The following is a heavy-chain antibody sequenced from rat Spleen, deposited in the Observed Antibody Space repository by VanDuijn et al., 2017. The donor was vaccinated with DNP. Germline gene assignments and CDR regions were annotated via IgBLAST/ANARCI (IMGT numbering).Heavy chain of an antibody. CDR2: MSIGGSS. CDR3: ARYYGYNYYAMDA. V-gene: IGHV2-6*01. J-gene: IGHJ4*01. CDR1: GFSLTSFT. D-gene: IGHD1-9*01. Sequence: QVQLKESGPGLVQPSQALSLTCTVSGFSLTSFTVSWVRQPPGKGLEWIAAMSIGGSSYYNSALKSRLSVSRDTSKSQVFLKMNSLQTEDTAMYFCARYYGYNYYAMDAWGQGTSVTVSS.